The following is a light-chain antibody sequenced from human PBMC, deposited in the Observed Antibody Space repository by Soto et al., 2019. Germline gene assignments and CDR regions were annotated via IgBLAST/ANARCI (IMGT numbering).Light chain of an antibody. Sequence: QSVLTQPPSASGTPGQRVTISCSGSSSNIGSNSVNWYQQLPGTAPKLLMYSSNQRPSGVPDRFSGSKSGTSASLAISGLQSEDEADHYCAAWDDSLNGVVFGGGTQLTVL. CDR3: AAWDDSLNGVV. J-gene: IGLJ2*01. V-gene: IGLV1-44*01. CDR1: SSNIGSNS. CDR2: SSN.